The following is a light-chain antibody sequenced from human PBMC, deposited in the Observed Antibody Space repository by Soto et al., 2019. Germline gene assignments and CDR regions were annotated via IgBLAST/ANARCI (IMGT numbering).Light chain of an antibody. V-gene: IGKV1-39*01. Sequence: DIQMTQSPSTVSASVGDRVTITCRASQTISGWLAWYQQKPGKAPKLLIYVASRLQTGVPSRFRGSGSGTDFTLTISSLQPEDFATYYCQQSYTTPPTFGQGTKVDIK. CDR3: QQSYTTPPT. CDR2: VAS. CDR1: QTISGW. J-gene: IGKJ1*01.